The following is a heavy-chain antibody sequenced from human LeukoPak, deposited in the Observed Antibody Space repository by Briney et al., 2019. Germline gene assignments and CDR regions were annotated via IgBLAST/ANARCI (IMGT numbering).Heavy chain of an antibody. J-gene: IGHJ4*02. V-gene: IGHV1-69*05. CDR1: GGTFSSYA. D-gene: IGHD2-15*01. CDR2: IFPIFCTA. Sequence: SVKVSCKASGGTFSSYAISWVRQAPGQGLEWMGRIFPIFCTANYAQKFQGRVTITTDESTSTAYMELSSLRSEDTAVYYCARSCSGGSCYSRYYFDYWGQGTLVTVSS. CDR3: ARSCSGGSCYSRYYFDY.